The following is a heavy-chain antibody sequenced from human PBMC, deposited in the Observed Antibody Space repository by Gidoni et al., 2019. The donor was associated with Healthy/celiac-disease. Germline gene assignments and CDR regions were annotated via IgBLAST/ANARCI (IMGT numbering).Heavy chain of an antibody. J-gene: IGHJ6*02. Sequence: QVQLVESGGGVVQPGRSLRLPCAASGFTFSSYGMHWVRQAPGKGLEWVAVISYDGSNKYYADSVKGRFTISRDNSKNTLYLQMNSLRAEDTAVYYCAKDSYYYYYGMDVWGQGTTVTVSS. CDR3: AKDSYYYYYGMDV. CDR1: GFTFSSYG. V-gene: IGHV3-30*18. CDR2: ISYDGSNK.